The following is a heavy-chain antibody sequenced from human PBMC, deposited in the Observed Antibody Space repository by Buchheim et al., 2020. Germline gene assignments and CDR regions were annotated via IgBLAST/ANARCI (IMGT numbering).Heavy chain of an antibody. J-gene: IGHJ4*02. D-gene: IGHD2-2*01. CDR3: AKMHPDIVVVPTAAGGYFDY. CDR1: GFTFSSYA. V-gene: IGHV3-23*01. CDR2: ISGSVYST. Sequence: EVQLLESGGGLVQPGGSLRLSCAASGFTFSSYAMSWVRQAPGKGLEWVSTISGSVYSTFSADSVKGRFTISRDNSKNTLYLQMNSLRADDTAVYYCAKMHPDIVVVPTAAGGYFDYWGQGTL.